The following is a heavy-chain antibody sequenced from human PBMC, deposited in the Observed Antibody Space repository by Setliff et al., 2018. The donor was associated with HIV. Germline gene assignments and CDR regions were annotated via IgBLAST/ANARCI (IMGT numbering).Heavy chain of an antibody. CDR2: INPNNGNT. CDR3: QMNSLRVEDTAVYYCATSTLAYVWNT. D-gene: IGHD5-12*01. V-gene: IGHV1-18*01. Sequence: ASVKVSCKASGYTFISYAVYWVRQAPGQGLEWVGWINPNNGNTKYAQNFQGRVYNIKTGYAESVQGRFTISRDNAKSSLYLQMNSLRVEDTAVYYCATSTLAYVWNTWGQGTLVTVSS. J-gene: IGHJ5*02. CDR1: GYTFISYA.